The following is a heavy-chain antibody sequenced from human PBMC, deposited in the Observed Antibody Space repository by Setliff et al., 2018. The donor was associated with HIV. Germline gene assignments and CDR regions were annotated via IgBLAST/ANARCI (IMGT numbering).Heavy chain of an antibody. Sequence: PSETLSLTCAVSGGSISSSYWWSWVRQPPGKGLEWIGEIYHSGSTNYNSSLKSRVTISVDKSKNLFSLKLSSVTAADTAMYYCARIATYYDTSGYLIPYYFDYWGQGTLVTVSS. CDR2: IYHSGST. V-gene: IGHV4-4*02. D-gene: IGHD3-22*01. CDR3: ARIATYYDTSGYLIPYYFDY. J-gene: IGHJ4*02. CDR1: GGSISSSYW.